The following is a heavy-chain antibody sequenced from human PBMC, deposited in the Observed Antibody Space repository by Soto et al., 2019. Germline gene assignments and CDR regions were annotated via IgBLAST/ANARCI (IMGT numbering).Heavy chain of an antibody. V-gene: IGHV3-23*01. CDR2: ISGSGGST. J-gene: IGHJ1*01. D-gene: IGHD3-22*01. Sequence: GGTMRLSCAASGFTFSSYAMSWVRKAPGKGQEWVSAISGSGGSTYYADSVKGRFTISRDNSKNTLYLQMNSLRAEDTAVYYCAKDGLTEYYYDSSGYWYAEYFQHWGQGTLVTVSS. CDR3: AKDGLTEYYYDSSGYWYAEYFQH. CDR1: GFTFSSYA.